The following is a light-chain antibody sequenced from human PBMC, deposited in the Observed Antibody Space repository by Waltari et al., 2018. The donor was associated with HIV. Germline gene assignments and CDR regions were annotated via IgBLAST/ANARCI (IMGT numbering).Light chain of an antibody. J-gene: IGLJ3*02. CDR1: GGSVSRNHY. CDR2: DTE. Sequence: QVVVTQEPSLSVSPGGTVTITCAPVGGSVSRNHYTHWIQLKPGQAPRTLTYDTEKRHPWTAGRFAGSLIGGRAARVLACALPDDEAEYYCLLSYFGVRVFGGGTTLTV. V-gene: IGLV7-46*01. CDR3: LLSYFGVRV.